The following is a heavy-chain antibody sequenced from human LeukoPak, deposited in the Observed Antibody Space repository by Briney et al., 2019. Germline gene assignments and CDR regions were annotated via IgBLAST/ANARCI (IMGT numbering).Heavy chain of an antibody. CDR1: GYTFTSYG. J-gene: IGHJ5*02. CDR3: ARVRGLRYFDWSNNWFDP. D-gene: IGHD3-9*01. V-gene: IGHV1-18*01. Sequence: ASVKVSCKASGYTFTSYGISWVRQAPGQGLEWMGWISAYNGNTNYAQKLQGRVTMTTDTSTSTAYMELRSLRSDDTAVYYCARVRGLRYFDWSNNWFDPWGQGTLVTVSS. CDR2: ISAYNGNT.